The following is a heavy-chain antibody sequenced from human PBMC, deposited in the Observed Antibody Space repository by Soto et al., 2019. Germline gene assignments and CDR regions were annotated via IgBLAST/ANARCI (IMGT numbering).Heavy chain of an antibody. D-gene: IGHD6-19*01. CDR1: GFTFSSYS. V-gene: IGHV3-21*01. Sequence: PGGSLRLSCAASGFTFSSYSMNWVRQAPGKGLEWVSSISSSSSYIYYADSVKGRFTISRDNAKNSLYLQMNSLRAEDTAVYYCATVSGQWLVPSYWGQGTLVTVSS. CDR2: ISSSSSYI. CDR3: ATVSGQWLVPSY. J-gene: IGHJ4*02.